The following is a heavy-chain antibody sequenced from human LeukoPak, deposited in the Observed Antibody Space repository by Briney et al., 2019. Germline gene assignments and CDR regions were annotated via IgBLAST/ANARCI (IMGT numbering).Heavy chain of an antibody. CDR3: ARGLYDYGSGTTREDAFDI. Sequence: GSLRLSCATSGFTFSNYGMHWVRQAPGKGLEWIGEINHSGSTNYNPSLKSRVTISVDTSKNQFSLKLSSVTAADTAVYYCARGLYDYGSGTTREDAFDIWGQGTMVTVSS. V-gene: IGHV4-34*01. CDR2: INHSGST. CDR1: GFTFSNYG. J-gene: IGHJ3*02. D-gene: IGHD3-10*01.